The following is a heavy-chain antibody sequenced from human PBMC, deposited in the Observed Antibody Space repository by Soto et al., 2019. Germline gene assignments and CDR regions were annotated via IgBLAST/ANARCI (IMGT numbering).Heavy chain of an antibody. V-gene: IGHV4-59*01. D-gene: IGHD6-19*01. J-gene: IGHJ4*02. Sequence: SETLSLTCSASGASITSYYWSWIRQPPGKGLECIGYIYYSGSTNYNPSLKSRVTISIDTSKNQFSLKLSSVTAADTAVYYCARHSSGWHYFDYWGQGALVTVSS. CDR1: GASITSYY. CDR2: IYYSGST. CDR3: ARHSSGWHYFDY.